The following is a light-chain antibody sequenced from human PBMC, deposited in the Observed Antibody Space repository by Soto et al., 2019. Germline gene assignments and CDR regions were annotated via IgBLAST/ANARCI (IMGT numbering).Light chain of an antibody. V-gene: IGKV3-15*01. J-gene: IGKJ3*01. CDR1: QSVSSN. Sequence: EMVMTQSPATLSLSPGEIATLSCRASQSVSSNLAWYQQRRGQAPRLLIYGASTRATGIPARFTGSGYETTDTLPISRVLLEDFTVFYYYQYNTWLLFTFGPGTRVD. CDR2: GAS. CDR3: YQYNTWLLFT.